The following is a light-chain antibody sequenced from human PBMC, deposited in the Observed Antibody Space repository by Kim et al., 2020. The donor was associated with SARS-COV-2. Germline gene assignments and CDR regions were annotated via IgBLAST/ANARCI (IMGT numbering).Light chain of an antibody. CDR2: SAS. J-gene: IGKJ4*01. V-gene: IGKV3-15*01. CDR3: QQYNNWPLT. CDR1: QTVRSN. Sequence: LSPGERVPLSCRASQTVRSNLAWYQQKPGQTPRLLISSASTRATGVPDRFSGSGSGTEFTLTISSLQSEDFAVYYCQQYNNWPLTFGGGTKVDIK.